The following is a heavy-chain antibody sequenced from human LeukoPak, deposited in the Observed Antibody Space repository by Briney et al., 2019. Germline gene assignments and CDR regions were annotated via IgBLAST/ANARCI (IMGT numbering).Heavy chain of an antibody. D-gene: IGHD4/OR15-4a*01. CDR2: VYTSGTT. CDR1: GDSMNDYF. Sequence: SETLSHTCTVSGDSMNDYFWTWIRQPAGKGLEYIGRVYTSGTTYYNPSLKTRVTMSVDTSKSQFSLKLSSMTAADTALYCCARGRYGAKAPGGIYYYYVDVWGKGTTVTVSS. J-gene: IGHJ6*03. CDR3: ARGRYGAKAPGGIYYYYVDV. V-gene: IGHV4-4*07.